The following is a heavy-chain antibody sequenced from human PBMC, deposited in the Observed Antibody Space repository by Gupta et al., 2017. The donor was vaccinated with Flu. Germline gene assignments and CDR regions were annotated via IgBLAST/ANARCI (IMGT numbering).Heavy chain of an antibody. V-gene: IGHV3-21*02. CDR3: AREGYCTGGSCYYHGMDV. CDR1: GFTLSTYS. CDR2: ISSSSRFI. D-gene: IGHD2-8*02. J-gene: IGHJ6*02. Sequence: EAQLTESGGGLVKPGGPLRLSCAASGFTLSTYSMDWVRQAPGKGLQWVASISSSSRFIKYAESVKGRFTVSRDNAKNLLFLQMDSLRAEDTAVYYCAREGYCTGGSCYYHGMDVWGQGTTVTVSS.